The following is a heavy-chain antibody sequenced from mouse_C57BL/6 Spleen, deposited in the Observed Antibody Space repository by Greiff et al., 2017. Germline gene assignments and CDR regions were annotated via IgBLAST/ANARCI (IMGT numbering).Heavy chain of an antibody. CDR2: INSDGGRT. CDR3: ARLSGYYGGFAY. V-gene: IGHV5-2*01. J-gene: IGHJ3*01. CDR1: EYEFPSHD. Sequence: EVQLVESGGGLVQPGESLKLSCESNEYEFPSHDMSWVRKTPEKRLELVAAINSDGGRTYYPDTMERRFIISRDNTKKTLYLQMSSLRSDDTALYYCARLSGYYGGFAYWGQGTLVTVSA. D-gene: IGHD2-3*01.